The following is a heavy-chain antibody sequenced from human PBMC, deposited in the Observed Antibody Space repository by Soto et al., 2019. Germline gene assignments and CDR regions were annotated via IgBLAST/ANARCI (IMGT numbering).Heavy chain of an antibody. D-gene: IGHD3-3*01. CDR2: ISSSSSYI. Sequence: GGSLRLSCAASGFTFSSYSMNWVRQAPGKGLEWVSSISSSSSYIYYADSVKGRFTISRDNSKNTLYLQMNSLRAEDTAVYYCARDALTISSFDPWGQGTLVTVSS. CDR1: GFTFSSYS. CDR3: ARDALTISSFDP. V-gene: IGHV3-21*01. J-gene: IGHJ5*02.